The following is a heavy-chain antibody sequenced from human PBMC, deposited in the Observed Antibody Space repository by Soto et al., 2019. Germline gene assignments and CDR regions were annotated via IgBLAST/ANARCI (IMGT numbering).Heavy chain of an antibody. Sequence: EVQLVESGGGLVQPGGSLSLSCAASGFTFSNYWMSCVRQAPGKGLEWVANIRQDGNENYYVDSVKGRFTTSRDNTKNSFYLQMNSLRAEDMAVYYCARDHIDGWKFDYWGRGTLVTVSS. J-gene: IGHJ4*02. D-gene: IGHD6-19*01. CDR2: IRQDGNEN. CDR3: ARDHIDGWKFDY. CDR1: GFTFSNYW. V-gene: IGHV3-7*01.